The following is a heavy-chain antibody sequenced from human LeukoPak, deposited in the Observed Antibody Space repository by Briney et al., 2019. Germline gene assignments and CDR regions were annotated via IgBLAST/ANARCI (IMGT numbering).Heavy chain of an antibody. CDR1: GGSISSGSYY. CDR3: ARGIAARLVVNWFGP. J-gene: IGHJ5*02. D-gene: IGHD6-6*01. CDR2: IYTSGST. V-gene: IGHV4-61*02. Sequence: SETLSLTCTVSGGSISSGSYYWSWIRQPAGKGLEWIGRIYTSGSTNYNPSLKSRVTISVDTSKNQFSLKLSSVTAADTAVYYCARGIAARLVVNWFGPWGQGTLVTVSS.